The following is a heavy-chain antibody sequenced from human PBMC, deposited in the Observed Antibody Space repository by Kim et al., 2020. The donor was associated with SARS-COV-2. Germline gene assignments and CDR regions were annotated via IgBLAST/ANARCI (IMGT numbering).Heavy chain of an antibody. CDR1: GGSISGFY. CDR3: ARHTTPVTPRYYYMDV. Sequence: SETLSLTCSVSGGSISGFYWSWIRQSSGKGLEWIAYIHSSGTTNYNPSLKSRLTISIDTSKSQFSLRLTSVTAADTGVYYCARHTTPVTPRYYYMDVWGKGTTVTVSS. CDR2: IHSSGTT. D-gene: IGHD4-4*01. V-gene: IGHV4-59*08. J-gene: IGHJ6*03.